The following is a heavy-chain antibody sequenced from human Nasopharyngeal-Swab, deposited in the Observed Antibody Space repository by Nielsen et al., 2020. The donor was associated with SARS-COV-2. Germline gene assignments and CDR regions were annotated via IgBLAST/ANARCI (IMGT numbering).Heavy chain of an antibody. J-gene: IGHJ6*02. V-gene: IGHV1-69*01. Sequence: WVRQAPGQGLEWMGGIIPIFGTANYAQKLQGRVTITADESTSTAYMELSSLRSEDTAVYYCARGGRTRIQLWQGPPYGMDVWGQGTTVTVSS. CDR2: IIPIFGTA. D-gene: IGHD5-18*01. CDR3: ARGGRTRIQLWQGPPYGMDV.